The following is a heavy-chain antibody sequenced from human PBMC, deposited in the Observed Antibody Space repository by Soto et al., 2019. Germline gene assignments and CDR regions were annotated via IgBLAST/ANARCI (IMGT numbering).Heavy chain of an antibody. CDR1: GFSLSTSGVG. Sequence: SGPTLVNPTQTLTLTCTFSGFSLSTSGVGVGWIRQPPGKALEWLALIYWDDDKRYSPSLKSRLTITKDTSKNQVVLTMTNMDPVDTATYYCAHSTPGGYSYARPDDYYYGMDVWGQGTTVTVSS. CDR3: AHSTPGGYSYARPDDYYYGMDV. J-gene: IGHJ6*02. CDR2: IYWDDDK. D-gene: IGHD5-18*01. V-gene: IGHV2-5*02.